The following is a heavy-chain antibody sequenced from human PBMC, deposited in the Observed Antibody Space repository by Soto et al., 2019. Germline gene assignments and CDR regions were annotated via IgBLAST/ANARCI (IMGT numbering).Heavy chain of an antibody. Sequence: QVQLQESGPGLVKPSETLSLSCNVSGGSISGHYWSWVRQTPGKGLEWIGYIYYSGSTNYNPTLTSRVTVSVDTSKNHFSLRLTSVTAADTAVYYCARGPYYDLSLNYYYMDVWGKGTTFPVSS. CDR2: IYYSGST. D-gene: IGHD3-16*01. CDR3: ARGPYYDLSLNYYYMDV. J-gene: IGHJ6*03. V-gene: IGHV4-59*08. CDR1: GGSISGHY.